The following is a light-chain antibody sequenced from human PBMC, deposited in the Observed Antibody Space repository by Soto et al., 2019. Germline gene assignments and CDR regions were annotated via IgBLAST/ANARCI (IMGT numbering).Light chain of an antibody. CDR3: STHTSDRYPV. Sequence: QSVLTQPASVSGSPGQSIAISCTGTSGDVGGYDYVSWYQQHPDKAPKLMIYEVTKRPSWVSNRFSGSKSGNTASLTISGLRHVDQADCYSSTHTSDRYPVFGRGTKVT. CDR2: EVT. V-gene: IGLV2-14*01. J-gene: IGLJ2*01. CDR1: SGDVGGYDY.